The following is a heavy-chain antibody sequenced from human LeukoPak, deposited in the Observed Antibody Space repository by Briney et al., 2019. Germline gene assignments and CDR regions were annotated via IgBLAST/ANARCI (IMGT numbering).Heavy chain of an antibody. CDR2: FSYDGSKK. V-gene: IGHV3-30*04. CDR1: GFSISSYT. Sequence: GRSLRLSCAVSGFSISSYTMHWVRQAPGKGLEWVAAFSYDGSKKDYADSVKGRFTISRDSSKNTLYLQMNSVRAEDTAVYSCAGGDYGRFDYWGQGTLVTVSS. CDR3: AGGDYGRFDY. J-gene: IGHJ4*02. D-gene: IGHD4-17*01.